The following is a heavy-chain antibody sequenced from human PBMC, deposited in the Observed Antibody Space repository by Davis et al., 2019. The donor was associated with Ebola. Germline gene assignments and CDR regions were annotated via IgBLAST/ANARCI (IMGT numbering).Heavy chain of an antibody. CDR2: FDPEDGET. Sequence: ASVKVSCKVSGYTLTALSMHWVRQAPGKGLEWMGGFDPEDGETIYAQKFQGRVTMTEDTSTDTAYMELSSLRSEDTAVYYCAATIWGSYRYGDAFDIWGQGTMVTVSS. CDR3: AATIWGSYRYGDAFDI. CDR1: GYTLTALS. V-gene: IGHV1-24*01. D-gene: IGHD3-16*02. J-gene: IGHJ3*02.